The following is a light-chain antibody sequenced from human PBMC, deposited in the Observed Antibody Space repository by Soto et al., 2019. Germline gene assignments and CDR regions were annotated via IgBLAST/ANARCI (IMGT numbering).Light chain of an antibody. CDR3: SSYETTDRRV. V-gene: IGLV2-14*01. J-gene: IGLJ1*01. Sequence: QSALAHPASVSGSPRQSSTISCPGTDDNVGRFYFVSWYQQHPGKAPKLLIYEVTKRPSGVSDRFSGSKSGNTASLTISGLQAEDEGDYYCSSYETTDRRVFGTGTKVTVL. CDR1: DDNVGRFYF. CDR2: EVT.